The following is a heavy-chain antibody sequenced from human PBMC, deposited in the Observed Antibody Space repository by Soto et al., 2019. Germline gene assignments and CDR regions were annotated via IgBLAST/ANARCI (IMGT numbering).Heavy chain of an antibody. V-gene: IGHV5-10-1*01. J-gene: IGHJ4*02. CDR1: GYSFTSYW. D-gene: IGHD2-21*02. CDR2: IDPSDSYT. CDR3: ASAPAGDSSFDY. Sequence: GESLKISCKGSGYSFTSYWISWVRQMPGKGLEWMGRIDPSDSYTNYSPSFQGHVTISADKSISTAYLQWSSLKASDTAMYYCASAPAGDSSFDYWGQGTLVTVSS.